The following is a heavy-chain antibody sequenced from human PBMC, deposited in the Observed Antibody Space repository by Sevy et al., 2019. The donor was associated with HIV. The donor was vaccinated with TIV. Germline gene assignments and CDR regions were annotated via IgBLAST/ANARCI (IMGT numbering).Heavy chain of an antibody. CDR1: GYTLSQLS. V-gene: IGHV1-24*01. CDR3: ATTKDYYESSGDPFDY. Sequence: ASVKVSCKVSGYTLSQLSMHWVRLAPGKGLEWMGSFDPEDDETIYAQKFQDRVTMTEDTSTNTAYMELSSLGSEDTAGYYCATTKDYYESSGDPFDYWGQGTLVTVSS. D-gene: IGHD3-22*01. CDR2: FDPEDDET. J-gene: IGHJ4*02.